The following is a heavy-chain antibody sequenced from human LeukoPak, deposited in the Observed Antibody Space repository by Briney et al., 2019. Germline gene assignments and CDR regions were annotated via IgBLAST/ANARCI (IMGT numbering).Heavy chain of an antibody. V-gene: IGHV4-39*07. CDR2: IYYSGSA. Sequence: SETLSLTCTVSGDSISNNNHYWGWIRQPPGKGLEWIGSIYYSGSAYYNPSLKSRVTISVDTSKNQFSLKMRSVTAADTAVYYCARKYYDILTGYTAMDVWGQGTTVTVSS. CDR1: GDSISNNNHY. D-gene: IGHD3-9*01. J-gene: IGHJ6*02. CDR3: ARKYYDILTGYTAMDV.